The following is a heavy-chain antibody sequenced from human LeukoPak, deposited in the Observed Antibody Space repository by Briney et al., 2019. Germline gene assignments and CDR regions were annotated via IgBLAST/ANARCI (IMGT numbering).Heavy chain of an antibody. CDR3: ARDTLYDFWSGPTGGMDV. CDR1: GGSFSGYY. J-gene: IGHJ6*02. Sequence: SETLSLTCAVYGGSFSGYYWSWIRQPPGKGLEWIGEINHSGSTNYNPSLKSRVTISVDTSKNQFSLKLSSVTAADTAVYYCARDTLYDFWSGPTGGMDVWGQGTTVTVSS. CDR2: INHSGST. D-gene: IGHD3-3*01. V-gene: IGHV4-34*01.